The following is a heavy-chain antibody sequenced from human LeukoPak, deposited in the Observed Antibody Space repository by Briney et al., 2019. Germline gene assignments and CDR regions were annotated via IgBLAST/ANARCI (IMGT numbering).Heavy chain of an antibody. Sequence: ASVKVSCKASGYTFTSYGISWVRQAPGQGLEWMGWFSTYNGNTNYAQKFQGRVTMTTDTSTSTAYMELRSLRSDDTAVYYCARDNSIADRGWWFDPWGQGTLVTVSS. D-gene: IGHD4-23*01. CDR2: FSTYNGNT. V-gene: IGHV1-18*01. CDR3: ARDNSIADRGWWFDP. J-gene: IGHJ5*02. CDR1: GYTFTSYG.